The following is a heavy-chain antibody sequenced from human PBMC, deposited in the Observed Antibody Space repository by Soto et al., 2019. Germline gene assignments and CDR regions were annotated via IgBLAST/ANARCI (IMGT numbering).Heavy chain of an antibody. CDR3: ARGPLELPLDY. J-gene: IGHJ4*02. CDR2: INHSGST. Sequence: QVQLQQWGAGLLKPSETLSLTCAVYGGSFSGYYWSWIRQPPGKGLEWIGEINHSGSTNYNPSLKSRVTISVDTSKNQFSLKLSSVTAADTAVYYCARGPLELPLDYWGQGTLVTVSS. D-gene: IGHD1-1*01. V-gene: IGHV4-34*01. CDR1: GGSFSGYY.